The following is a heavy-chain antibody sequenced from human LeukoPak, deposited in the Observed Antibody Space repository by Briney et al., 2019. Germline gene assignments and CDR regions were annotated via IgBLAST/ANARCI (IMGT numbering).Heavy chain of an antibody. D-gene: IGHD3-10*01. CDR3: ARDTTYGSGTYSFDY. CDR2: ISSSSSYI. CDR1: GFTFSSNA. V-gene: IGHV3-21*01. Sequence: PGGSLRLSCAASGFTFSSNAMSWVRQAPGKGLEWVSSISSSSSYIYYTDSVKGRFTISRDNAKNSLYLQMNSLRAEGTAVYYCARDTTYGSGTYSFDYWGQGTLVTVSS. J-gene: IGHJ4*02.